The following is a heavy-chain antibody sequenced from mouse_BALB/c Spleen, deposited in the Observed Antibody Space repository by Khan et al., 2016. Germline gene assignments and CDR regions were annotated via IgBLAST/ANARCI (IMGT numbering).Heavy chain of an antibody. CDR2: IYPSDSYT. CDR3: TRDRGYAMDY. V-gene: IGHV1-69*02. CDR1: GYTFTSYW. D-gene: IGHD2-14*01. Sequence: QVQLQQPGAELVRPGASVKLSCKASGYTFTSYWINWVKQRPGQGLEWIGNIYPSDSYTNYNQKFKDKATLTVDKSSSTAYMQLSSPTSEDSAVYYCTRDRGYAMDYWGQGTSVTVSS. J-gene: IGHJ4*01.